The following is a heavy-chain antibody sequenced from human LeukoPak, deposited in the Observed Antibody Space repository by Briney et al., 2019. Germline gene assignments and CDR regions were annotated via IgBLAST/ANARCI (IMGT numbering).Heavy chain of an antibody. CDR2: ISGSGDST. D-gene: IGHD5-12*01. J-gene: IGHJ4*02. CDR3: AKDNSGFLFFWDY. CDR1: GFTFSRYA. Sequence: GGSLRLSCAASGFTFSRYAMSWVRQAPGKGLEWDSGISGSGDSTYYADSVEGRFTISRDNSKNTLYLQMNSLRAEDTAVYYCAKDNSGFLFFWDYWGQGTLVTVSS. V-gene: IGHV3-23*01.